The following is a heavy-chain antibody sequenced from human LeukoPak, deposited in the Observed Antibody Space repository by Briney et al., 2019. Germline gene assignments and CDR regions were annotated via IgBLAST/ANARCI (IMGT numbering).Heavy chain of an antibody. CDR2: IYHIGST. J-gene: IGHJ4*02. CDR3: ARASDYGDYEGYYFDY. D-gene: IGHD4-17*01. Sequence: SETLSLTCSVSGGSINSDYWNWIRQPPGKGLEWIGYIYHIGSTNYNPSLKSRVTISIDKSKKQFSLKLNTVTAADTAVYYCARASDYGDYEGYYFDYWGQGTLVTVSS. CDR1: GGSINSDY. V-gene: IGHV4-59*01.